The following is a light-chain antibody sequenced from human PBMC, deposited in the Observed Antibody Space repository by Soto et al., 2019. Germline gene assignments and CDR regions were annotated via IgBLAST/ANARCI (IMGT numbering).Light chain of an antibody. CDR1: SSDVGSYNL. CDR3: GTWDSSLTAVV. J-gene: IGLJ2*01. V-gene: IGLV2-23*01. Sequence: QSVLTQPASVSGSPGQSITISCTGTSSDVGSYNLVSWYQQHPGKAPKLMIYEGSKWPSGVSNRFSGSKSGNTASLTISGLQAEDEADYYCGTWDSSLTAVVFGGGTKVTVL. CDR2: EGS.